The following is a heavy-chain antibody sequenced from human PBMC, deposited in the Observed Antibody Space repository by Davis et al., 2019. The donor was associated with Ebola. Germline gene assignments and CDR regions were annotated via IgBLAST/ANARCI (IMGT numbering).Heavy chain of an antibody. CDR3: ASSIYCSTTNCLAALDY. J-gene: IGHJ4*02. V-gene: IGHV4-4*07. CDR2: MYTSESI. Sequence: PSETLSLTCTVSGGSISSYYWSWIRQPAGKGLEWIGRMYTSESINYNPSLKSRVTMSVDTSKNQFSLKLTSVTAADTAVYYCASSIYCSTTNCLAALDYWGQGTLVTVSS. D-gene: IGHD2-2*01. CDR1: GGSISSYY.